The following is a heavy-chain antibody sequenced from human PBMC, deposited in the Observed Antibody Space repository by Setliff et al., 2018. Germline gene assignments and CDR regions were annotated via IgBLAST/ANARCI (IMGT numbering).Heavy chain of an antibody. CDR2: SRNKGNSYST. V-gene: IGHV3-72*01. D-gene: IGHD3-22*01. Sequence: PGGSLRLSCAASGFTFSDHYMDWVRQAPGKGLEWVGRSRNKGNSYSTEYAASVKGRFTISRDDSKSIAYLQMNSLKTEDTAVYYCTRAPTQGSSGYYYSPPRYLYYMDVWGTGTTVTVSS. CDR1: GFTFSDHY. J-gene: IGHJ6*03. CDR3: TRAPTQGSSGYYYSPPRYLYYMDV.